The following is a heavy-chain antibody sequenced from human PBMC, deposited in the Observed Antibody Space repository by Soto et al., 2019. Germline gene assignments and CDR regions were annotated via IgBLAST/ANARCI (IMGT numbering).Heavy chain of an antibody. V-gene: IGHV3-30*18. CDR2: ISYDGSNK. CDR1: GFTFSSYG. Sequence: QVQLVESGGGVVQPGRSLRLSCAASGFTFSSYGMHWVRQAPGKGLEWVAVISYDGSNKYYADSVKGRFTISRDNSKNTLYLQMNSLRAEDTAVYYCAKVLKPHREGGYSYGRPYYYYYGMDVWGQGTTVTVSS. D-gene: IGHD5-18*01. J-gene: IGHJ6*02. CDR3: AKVLKPHREGGYSYGRPYYYYYGMDV.